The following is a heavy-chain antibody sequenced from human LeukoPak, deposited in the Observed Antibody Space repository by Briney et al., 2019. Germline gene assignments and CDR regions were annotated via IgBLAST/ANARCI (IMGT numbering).Heavy chain of an antibody. J-gene: IGHJ5*02. Sequence: ASVKVSCKASGYTFTSYGISWVRQAPGQGLEWMGWISAYNGNTNYAQKLQGRVTMTTDTSTSTAYMELRSLRSDDTAVYYCARVPRGIAVAGTRENWFDPWGQGTLVTVSS. CDR2: ISAYNGNT. D-gene: IGHD6-19*01. CDR3: ARVPRGIAVAGTRENWFDP. CDR1: GYTFTSYG. V-gene: IGHV1-18*01.